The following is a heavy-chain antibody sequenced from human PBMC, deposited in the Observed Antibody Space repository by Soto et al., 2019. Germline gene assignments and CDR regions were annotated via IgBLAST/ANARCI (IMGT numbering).Heavy chain of an antibody. CDR1: GYSFSEFR. CDR3: ARENWHFDY. V-gene: IGHV1-2*02. CDR2: VNPINGNT. J-gene: IGHJ4*02. Sequence: QVQLVQSGAEVKKPGASVKVSCKTSGYSFSEFRMHWVRQAPGQGLEWMGWVNPINGNTNYAQDFQGRVTMTRDASTKTVYMELSSLTSDDTSTGYCARENWHFDYWGQGTLITVSS.